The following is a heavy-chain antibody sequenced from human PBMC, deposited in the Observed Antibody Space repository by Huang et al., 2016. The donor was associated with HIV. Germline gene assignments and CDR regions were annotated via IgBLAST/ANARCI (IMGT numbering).Heavy chain of an antibody. CDR3: ARRYNSRRDY. V-gene: IGHV4-34*02. J-gene: IGHJ4*02. CDR1: GGSFSGYY. D-gene: IGHD3-22*01. Sequence: QVQLEQWGAGLLKASETLSLTCAVYGGSFSGYYWNWLRQAPGKGLEGVGEINHSGNTNENPSLKRRVNMSVETSKSQFSLYLTSLSAADTGTYFCARRYNSRRDYWGRGTLVTVHS. CDR2: INHSGNT.